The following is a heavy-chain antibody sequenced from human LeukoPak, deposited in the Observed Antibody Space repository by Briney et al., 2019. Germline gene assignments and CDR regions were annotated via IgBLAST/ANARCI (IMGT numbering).Heavy chain of an antibody. CDR3: ARGPPNWGYDY. Sequence: ASVKVSCKASGYTFTSYDFNWVRQATGQRPEWMGWMSPNSGDTGYAQKFQDRVTMTRNTSISTAYVELSSLRSDDTAVYYCARGPPNWGYDYWGPGTLVTVSS. D-gene: IGHD7-27*01. CDR2: MSPNSGDT. J-gene: IGHJ4*02. V-gene: IGHV1-8*01. CDR1: GYTFTSYD.